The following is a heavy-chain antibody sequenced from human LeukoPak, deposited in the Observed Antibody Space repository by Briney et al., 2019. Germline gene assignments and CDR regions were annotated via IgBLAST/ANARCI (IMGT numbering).Heavy chain of an antibody. Sequence: PGGSLRLSCAASGFTFSSYSMNWVRQAPGKGLEWVSSISSSSSYIYYADSVKGRFTISRDNAKNSLYLQMNSLRAEDTAVYYCARVGAIYYYGSGSYIFDYWGQGTLVTVSS. D-gene: IGHD3-10*01. CDR2: ISSSSSYI. CDR1: GFTFSSYS. J-gene: IGHJ4*02. V-gene: IGHV3-21*01. CDR3: ARVGAIYYYGSGSYIFDY.